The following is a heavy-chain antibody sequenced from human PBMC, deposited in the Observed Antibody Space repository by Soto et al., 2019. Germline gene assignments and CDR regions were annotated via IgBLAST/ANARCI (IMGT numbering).Heavy chain of an antibody. CDR1: GGSISRGGYY. J-gene: IGHJ3*02. Sequence: SETLSLTCTVSGGSISRGGYYWSWIRQHPGKGLEWIGYIYYSGSTYYNPSLKSRVTISVDTSKNQFSLKLSSVTAADTAVYYCARARPRFRAFDIWGQGTMVTVSS. V-gene: IGHV4-31*03. D-gene: IGHD3-16*01. CDR3: ARARPRFRAFDI. CDR2: IYYSGST.